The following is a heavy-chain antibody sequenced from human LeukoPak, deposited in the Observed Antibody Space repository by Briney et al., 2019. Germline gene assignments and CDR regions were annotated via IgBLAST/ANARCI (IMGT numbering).Heavy chain of an antibody. CDR2: IYYSGST. CDR1: GGSISSGTYY. J-gene: IGHJ4*02. Sequence: SETLSLTCTVSGGSISSGTYYWGWIRQPPGKGLEWIGSIYYSGSTYYNPSLKSRVTISVDTSKNQFSLKLNSVTAADTAVYYCARLRSGWKRKDFDYWGQGTLVTVSS. CDR3: ARLRSGWKRKDFDY. V-gene: IGHV4-39*01. D-gene: IGHD6-19*01.